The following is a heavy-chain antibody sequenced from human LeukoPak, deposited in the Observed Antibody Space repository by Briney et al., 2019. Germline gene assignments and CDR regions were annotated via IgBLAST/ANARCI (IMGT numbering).Heavy chain of an antibody. CDR1: GFNFGDS. J-gene: IGHJ4*02. V-gene: IGHV3-49*04. Sequence: GGSLRLFCTASGFNFGDSMTWVRQAPGKGLEWVGFIASETYGWTAEYAASVKGRFTISRDDSKSIAYLQMNSLKTEDTAVYYCTRDQTPYYWGQGTLVTVSS. CDR2: IASETYGWTA. CDR3: TRDQTPYY.